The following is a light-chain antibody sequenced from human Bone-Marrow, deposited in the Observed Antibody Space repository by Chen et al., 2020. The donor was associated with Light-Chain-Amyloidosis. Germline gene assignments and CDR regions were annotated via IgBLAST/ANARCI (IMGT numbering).Light chain of an antibody. CDR3: QSADSSGTYEVI. J-gene: IGLJ2*01. CDR1: DLPTKY. V-gene: IGLV3-25*03. Sequence: RITCSGDDLPTKYAYWYQQKPGQAPVLVIHRDTERPSGISERFSGSGSGTTATLTISGVQAEDEADYHCQSADSSGTYEVIFGGGTKLTVL. CDR2: RDT.